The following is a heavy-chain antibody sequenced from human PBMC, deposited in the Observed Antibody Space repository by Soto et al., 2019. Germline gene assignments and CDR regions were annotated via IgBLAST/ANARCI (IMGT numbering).Heavy chain of an antibody. J-gene: IGHJ4*02. Sequence: EVQLLESGGGLVQPEGSLRLSCAASGFTFGNYAFSWVRQAPGKGLERVSVISGGGDATYYPDSVKGRFTTSRDNSKNTLYLHMNSLRAEDTAVYYCAKKSLGSIPLVALYYFDYWGQGTMVNGCS. CDR1: GFTFGNYA. CDR3: AKKSLGSIPLVALYYFDY. CDR2: ISGGGDAT. V-gene: IGHV3-23*01. D-gene: IGHD7-27*01.